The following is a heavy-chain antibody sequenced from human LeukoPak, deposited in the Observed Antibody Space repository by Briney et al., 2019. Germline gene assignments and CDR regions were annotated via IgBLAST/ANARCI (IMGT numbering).Heavy chain of an antibody. Sequence: GGSLRLSCAASGFTFSSYWMHWVRQAPGKGLVWVSRINSDGSSTSYADSVKGRFTISRDNAKNTLYLQMNSLRAEDTAVYYCAKVPRADFYGMDVWGQGTTVTVSS. CDR1: GFTFSSYW. CDR2: INSDGSST. D-gene: IGHD1-26*01. J-gene: IGHJ6*02. V-gene: IGHV3-74*01. CDR3: AKVPRADFYGMDV.